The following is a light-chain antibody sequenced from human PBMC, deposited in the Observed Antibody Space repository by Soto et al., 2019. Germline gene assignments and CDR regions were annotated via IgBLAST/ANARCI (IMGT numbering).Light chain of an antibody. CDR2: GAS. Sequence: EIVLTQSPATLSLSPGERATLSCRASQSVSNFLAWYQQRPGQAPRLLLYGASNRATGTPARFSGSGSGTDFTLTISSLEPEDSAVYYCQQRSNRLTFGGGTKVDI. V-gene: IGKV3-11*01. CDR3: QQRSNRLT. J-gene: IGKJ4*01. CDR1: QSVSNF.